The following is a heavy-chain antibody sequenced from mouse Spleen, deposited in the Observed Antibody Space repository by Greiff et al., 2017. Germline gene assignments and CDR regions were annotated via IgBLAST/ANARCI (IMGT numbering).Heavy chain of an antibody. Sequence: VQLQQSGAELVRPGASVTLSCKASGYTFTDYEMHWVKQTPVHGLEWIGAIDPETGGTAYNQKFKGKAILTADKSSSTAYMELRSLTSEDSAVYYCTRSRDGNYFFAYWGQGTLVTVSA. CDR1: GYTFTDYE. D-gene: IGHD2-1*01. V-gene: IGHV1-15*01. CDR2: IDPETGGT. CDR3: TRSRDGNYFFAY. J-gene: IGHJ3*01.